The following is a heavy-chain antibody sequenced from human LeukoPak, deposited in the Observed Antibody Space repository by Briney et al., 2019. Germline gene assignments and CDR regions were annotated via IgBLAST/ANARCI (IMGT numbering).Heavy chain of an antibody. J-gene: IGHJ4*02. V-gene: IGHV3-23*01. D-gene: IGHD3-9*01. CDR3: AKGRYYDILTGQIFDY. CDR2: ISGSGGST. CDR1: GFTFSSYA. Sequence: PGGSLRLSCAASGFTFSSYAMSWVRQAPGKGLEWASAISGSGGSTYYADSVKGRFTISRDNSKNTLYLQMNSLRAEDTAVYYCAKGRYYDILTGQIFDYWGQGTLVTVSS.